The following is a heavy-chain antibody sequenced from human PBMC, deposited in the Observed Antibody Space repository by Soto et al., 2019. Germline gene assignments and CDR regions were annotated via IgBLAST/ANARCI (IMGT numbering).Heavy chain of an antibody. V-gene: IGHV3-30*03. D-gene: IGHD3-22*01. J-gene: IGHJ5*01. CDR3: ARWVGGSMYDNSGKYDS. CDR2: VAYDGSKT. Sequence: QVQLVESGGGVVQPGRSLRLTCAASGFTFSSNGMHWVRQAPGKGLEWVALVAYDGSKTYYGDSVRGRFPISRDNSENTLYLQMNRLRAEDTAVYYCARWVGGSMYDNSGKYDSWGQGTLVTVSS. CDR1: GFTFSSNG.